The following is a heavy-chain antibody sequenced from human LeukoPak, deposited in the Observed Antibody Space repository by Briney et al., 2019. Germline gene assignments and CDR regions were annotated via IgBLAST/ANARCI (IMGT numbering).Heavy chain of an antibody. CDR3: AREYSYGSGSYPIFDY. V-gene: IGHV4-4*07. CDR2: IYTTGST. Sequence: PSETLSLTGTGSRGSISGYSWSWIRQPAGKGLEWIGRIYTTGSTNYNPSLKSRVTMSVDTSKNQFSLRLSSVTAADTAVYYCAREYSYGSGSYPIFDYWGQGTLVTVSS. CDR1: RGSISGYS. J-gene: IGHJ4*02. D-gene: IGHD3-10*01.